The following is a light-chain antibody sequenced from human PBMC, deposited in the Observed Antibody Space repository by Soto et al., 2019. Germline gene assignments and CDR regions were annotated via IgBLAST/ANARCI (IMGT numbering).Light chain of an antibody. CDR3: SSYTSSSTGV. Sequence: QSVLTQPASVSGSPGQSITISCTGTSSDVGGYNYVSWYQQHPGKAPTLMIYDVSNRPSGVSNRFSGSKSGNTASLTISGLQAEDEADYYCSSYTSSSTGVFGTGTKLTVL. CDR1: SSDVGGYNY. J-gene: IGLJ1*01. CDR2: DVS. V-gene: IGLV2-14*01.